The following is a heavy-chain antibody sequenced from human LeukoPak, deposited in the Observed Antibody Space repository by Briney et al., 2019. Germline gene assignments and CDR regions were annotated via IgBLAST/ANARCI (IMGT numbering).Heavy chain of an antibody. Sequence: GGSLRLSCAASGFTFSSYAMHWVRQAPGKGLEWVAVISYDGSNKYYADSVKGRFTISRDNSKNTLYLQMNSLRAEDTAVYYCARDNYYDSSDLGYWGQGTLVTVSS. J-gene: IGHJ4*02. D-gene: IGHD3-22*01. CDR3: ARDNYYDSSDLGY. CDR2: ISYDGSNK. V-gene: IGHV3-30-3*01. CDR1: GFTFSSYA.